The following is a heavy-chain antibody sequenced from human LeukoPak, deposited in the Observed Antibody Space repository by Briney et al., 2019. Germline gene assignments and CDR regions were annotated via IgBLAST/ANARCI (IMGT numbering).Heavy chain of an antibody. CDR1: GYSFTSYW. CDR2: IYPGDSDT. J-gene: IGHJ5*02. V-gene: IGHV5-51*01. CDR3: ARTPMVRGVPNWFDP. D-gene: IGHD3-10*01. Sequence: GESLKISCKGSGYSFTSYWIGWVRQMPGKGLEWMGIIYPGDSDTRYSPSFQGQVTISADKSISTAYLQWSSLKASDTAMYYCARTPMVRGVPNWFDPWGQGTLVTVSS.